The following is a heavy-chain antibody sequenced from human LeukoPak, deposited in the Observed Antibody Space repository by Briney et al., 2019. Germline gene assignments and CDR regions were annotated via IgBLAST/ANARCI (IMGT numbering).Heavy chain of an antibody. CDR3: ARARGSSYFSYNWFDP. D-gene: IGHD6-13*01. CDR1: GGSISSGDYY. J-gene: IGHJ5*02. CDR2: IYDSGGT. V-gene: IGHV4-30-4*01. Sequence: SETLSLTCTVSGGSISSGDYYWTWLRQSPGKGLEWIGYIYDSGGTHYNPSFQSRVIISVDTSKSQFSLRLSSVTAADTAVYYYARARGSSYFSYNWFDPWGQGTLVTVSS.